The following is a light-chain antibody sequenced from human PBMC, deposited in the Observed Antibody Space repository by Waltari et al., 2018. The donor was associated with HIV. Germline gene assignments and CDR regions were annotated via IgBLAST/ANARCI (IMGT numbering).Light chain of an antibody. Sequence: QSVLTQPPSASGTPGQRATISCSGSSPNIGNNMVNWYQQFPGTAPKVLIYNNDQRPSGVPDRFSGSKSGTSASLAISGLQSEDEADYYCSSWDDSLNGRVFGGGTRLTVL. V-gene: IGLV1-44*01. CDR2: NND. CDR3: SSWDDSLNGRV. CDR1: SPNIGNNM. J-gene: IGLJ3*02.